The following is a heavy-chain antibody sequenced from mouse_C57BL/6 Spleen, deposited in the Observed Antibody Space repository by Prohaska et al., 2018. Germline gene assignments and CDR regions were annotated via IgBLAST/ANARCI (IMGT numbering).Heavy chain of an antibody. J-gene: IGHJ2*01. V-gene: IGHV5-16*01. CDR1: GFTFSDYY. Sequence: ASGFTFSDYYMAWVRQVPEKGLEWVANINYDGSSTYYLDSLKSRFIISRDNAKNILYLQMSSLKSEDTATYYCARASLPYFDYWGQGTTLTVSS. D-gene: IGHD2-1*01. CDR3: ARASLPYFDY. CDR2: INYDGSST.